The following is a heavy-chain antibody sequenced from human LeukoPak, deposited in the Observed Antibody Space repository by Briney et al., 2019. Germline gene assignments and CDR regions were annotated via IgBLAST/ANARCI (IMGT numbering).Heavy chain of an antibody. CDR3: ARESPYYYDSSGYRYYYYYGMDV. V-gene: IGHV4-59*01. D-gene: IGHD3-22*01. Sequence: SETLSLTCTVSGGSISSYYWSWIRKPPGKGLEGIGYIYYSGSTNYNPSLKSRVTISVDTSKNQFSLKLSSVNAADTAVYYCARESPYYYDSSGYRYYYYYGMDVWGQGTTVTVSS. CDR2: IYYSGST. CDR1: GGSISSYY. J-gene: IGHJ6*02.